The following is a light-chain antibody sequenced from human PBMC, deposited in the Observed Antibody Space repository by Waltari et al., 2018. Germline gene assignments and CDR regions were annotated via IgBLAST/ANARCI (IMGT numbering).Light chain of an antibody. V-gene: IGLV4-69*01. CDR3: QTWGFGIEV. J-gene: IGLJ3*02. CDR2: VNSDGSH. CDR1: SGHSDYA. Sequence: QLVLTQPPSASASLGASVKLTCTLSSGHSDYAIAWHKQQQRKGPRYLMRVNSDGSHKKGDGIPDRFSGSSSGAERFLTISSLQSEDEADYFCQTWGFGIEVFGGGTKLTVL.